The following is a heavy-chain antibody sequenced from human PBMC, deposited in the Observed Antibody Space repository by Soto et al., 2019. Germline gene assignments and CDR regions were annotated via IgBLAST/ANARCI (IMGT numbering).Heavy chain of an antibody. D-gene: IGHD2-21*01. V-gene: IGHV1-18*01. CDR3: ARKPYSHYYGMDV. CDR1: GGTFSRYT. J-gene: IGHJ6*02. Sequence: ASVKVSCKASGGTFSRYTITWVRLAPGQGLEWMGWIIPYNDNTKYAENFQGRVTLTTDTSTNTVYMELRSLTPDDTGVYFCARKPYSHYYGMDVWGQGTSVTVSS. CDR2: IIPYNDNT.